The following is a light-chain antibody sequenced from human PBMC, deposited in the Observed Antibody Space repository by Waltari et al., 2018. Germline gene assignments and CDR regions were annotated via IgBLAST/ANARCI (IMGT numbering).Light chain of an antibody. J-gene: IGKJ4*01. V-gene: IGKV3-11*01. CDR1: QSIGSY. Sequence: EIVLTQSPVTLSLSPGDTATLPCRASQSIGSYLASYQRKPGQAPRLLIYDASNRAAGIPPRFSGGGSGTDFTLTISGLEPEDFAVYYCQHRNTGLTFGGGTKVEIE. CDR2: DAS. CDR3: QHRNTGLT.